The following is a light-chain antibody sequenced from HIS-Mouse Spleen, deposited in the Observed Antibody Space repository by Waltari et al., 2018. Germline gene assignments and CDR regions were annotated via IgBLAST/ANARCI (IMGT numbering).Light chain of an antibody. Sequence: QSALTQPASVSGSPGQSITISCPGTSSDGGGYNYVSCYQQHPGKAPKLMIYDVSNRPSGVSNRFSGSKSGNTASLTISGLQAEDEADYYCSSYTSSSTLVFGGGTMLTVL. V-gene: IGLV2-14*03. CDR1: SSDGGGYNY. CDR2: DVS. J-gene: IGLJ2*01. CDR3: SSYTSSSTLV.